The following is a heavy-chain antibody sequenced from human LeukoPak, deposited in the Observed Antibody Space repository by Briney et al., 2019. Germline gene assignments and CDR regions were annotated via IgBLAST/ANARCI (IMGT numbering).Heavy chain of an antibody. V-gene: IGHV3-21*01. CDR2: ISSSSSYI. D-gene: IGHD1-7*01. CDR1: GFTFSGYS. J-gene: IGHJ6*04. CDR3: ARDQGWNYQWGDV. Sequence: PGGSLRLYCAASGFTFSGYSMNWVPQAPGKGLEGVSSISSSSSYIYYADSVKGRFTISRDNAKNSLFLQMNGLRAEDTAVYYCARDQGWNYQWGDVWGKGTTVTVSS.